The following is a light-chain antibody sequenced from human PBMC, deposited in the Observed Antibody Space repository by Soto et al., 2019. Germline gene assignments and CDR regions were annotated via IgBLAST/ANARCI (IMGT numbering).Light chain of an antibody. J-gene: IGLJ2*01. CDR1: TSNVGSNL. CDR2: NDY. CDR3: AVWDDSLSGVV. V-gene: IGLV1-47*02. Sequence: QSVLAQPPSASGTPGQRVTISCSGSTSNVGSNLASWYQQLPGSAPKLLIYNDYERPSGVPDRFSGSKSGTSASLSISGLRSEDEADYFCAVWDDSLSGVVFGGGTKLTVL.